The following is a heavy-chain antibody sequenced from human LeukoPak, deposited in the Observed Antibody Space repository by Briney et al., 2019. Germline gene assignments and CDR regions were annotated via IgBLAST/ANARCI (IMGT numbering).Heavy chain of an antibody. J-gene: IGHJ4*02. Sequence: ASVKVSCKASGYTFIGYYLHWVRQAPGQGLEWMGWINPTSGGTDYAQKFQDRVTMTRDTSINTAYMELSRLRSDDTAVYYCARDARNTMVRGVIPGNYWGQGTLVTVSS. CDR1: GYTFIGYY. D-gene: IGHD3-10*01. CDR2: INPTSGGT. V-gene: IGHV1-2*02. CDR3: ARDARNTMVRGVIPGNY.